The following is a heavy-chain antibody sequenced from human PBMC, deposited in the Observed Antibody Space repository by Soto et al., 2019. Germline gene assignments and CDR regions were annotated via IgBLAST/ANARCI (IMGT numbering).Heavy chain of an antibody. D-gene: IGHD3-22*01. CDR1: GFTFSSYG. Sequence: QVQLVESGGGVVQPGRSLRLSCAASGFTFSSYGMHWVRQAPGKGLEWVAVISYDGSNKYYADSVKGRVTISRDNYKNTLNLQMNSLRAEDTAVYYCTKLPNYDNSGANYWGQGTLVSVST. J-gene: IGHJ4*02. V-gene: IGHV3-30*18. CDR2: ISYDGSNK. CDR3: TKLPNYDNSGANY.